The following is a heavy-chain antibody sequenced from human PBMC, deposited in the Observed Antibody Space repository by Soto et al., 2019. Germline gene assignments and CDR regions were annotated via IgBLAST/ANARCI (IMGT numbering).Heavy chain of an antibody. CDR1: GGSFSDYY. CDR2: INHSGST. CDR3: ARGRFTPVVPAAPNWFHP. Sequence: SETLSLTCAVYGGSFSDYYWSWIRQPPGKGLEWIGQINHSGSTNYSPSLKSRVTISVDTSKNQFSLKLSSVTAADTAVYYCARGRFTPVVPAAPNWFHPSCQGTLVTGSS. J-gene: IGHJ5*02. V-gene: IGHV4-34*01. D-gene: IGHD2-2*01.